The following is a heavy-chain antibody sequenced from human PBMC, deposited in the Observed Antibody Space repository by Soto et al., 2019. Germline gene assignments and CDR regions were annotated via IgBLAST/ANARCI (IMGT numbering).Heavy chain of an antibody. CDR2: IRSKAYGGTT. CDR1: GFTFGDYA. J-gene: IGHJ4*02. D-gene: IGHD6-13*01. V-gene: IGHV3-49*04. CDR3: TRSSSWYPAFDY. Sequence: PGGSLRLSCTASGFTFGDYAMSWVRQAPGKGLEWVGFIRSKAYGGTTEYAASVKGRFTISRDDSKSIAYLQMNSLKTEDTAVYYCTRSSSWYPAFDYWGQGTLVTVSS.